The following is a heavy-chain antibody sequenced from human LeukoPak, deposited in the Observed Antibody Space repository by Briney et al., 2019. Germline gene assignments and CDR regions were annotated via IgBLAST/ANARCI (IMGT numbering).Heavy chain of an antibody. D-gene: IGHD6-13*01. CDR2: IYGSGST. J-gene: IGHJ3*02. V-gene: IGHV4-61*02. CDR3: ASRDANTAAGFDI. CDR1: GGSITSGNFY. Sequence: SQTLSLTCTVSGGSITSGNFYWSWIRQPAGKGLEWIGRIYGSGSTNYSPSLRSRVTISMDTSKNQFSLRLNSVTAADTAVYYCASRDANTAAGFDIWGQGTMLTVSS.